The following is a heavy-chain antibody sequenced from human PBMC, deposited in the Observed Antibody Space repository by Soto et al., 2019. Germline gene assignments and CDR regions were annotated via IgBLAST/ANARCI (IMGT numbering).Heavy chain of an antibody. D-gene: IGHD4-4*01. J-gene: IGHJ5*02. Sequence: QVQLQESGPGLVKPSQTLSLTCTVSGGSISSGGYYWSWIRQHPGKGLEWIGYIYYSGSTYYNPSLTSRVTISVDTSKNQFSLKLSSVTAADTAVYYCARDYKTTVTGGWFDPWGQGTLVTVSS. CDR1: GGSISSGGYY. CDR2: IYYSGST. CDR3: ARDYKTTVTGGWFDP. V-gene: IGHV4-31*03.